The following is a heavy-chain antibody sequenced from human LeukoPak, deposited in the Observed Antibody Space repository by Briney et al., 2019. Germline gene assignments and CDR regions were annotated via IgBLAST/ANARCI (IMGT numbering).Heavy chain of an antibody. CDR2: ISYEGSNK. D-gene: IGHD5-18*01. Sequence: PGGSLRLSCGASGFTFSSYGMHWVRQAPGKGLEWVAVISYEGSNKYYADSVKGRFTISRDNSNNTLFLQMDSLRAEDTAVYYCAKDWYSYGPHYFDYWGQGALVTVSS. V-gene: IGHV3-30*18. CDR3: AKDWYSYGPHYFDY. CDR1: GFTFSSYG. J-gene: IGHJ4*02.